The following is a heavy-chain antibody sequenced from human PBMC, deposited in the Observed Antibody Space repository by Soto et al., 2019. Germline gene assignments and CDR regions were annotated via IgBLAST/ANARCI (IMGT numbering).Heavy chain of an antibody. D-gene: IGHD6-13*01. Sequence: QVQLQESGPGLVKPSGTLSLTCAVSGGSISSSNWWSWVRQPPGKGLEWIGEIYHSGNTNYNPSLKRRVSIPVDKSKNQFSLKLSSVTAADTAVYYCARVAAAGTYFDYWGQGTLVTVSS. CDR1: GGSISSSNW. J-gene: IGHJ4*02. V-gene: IGHV4-4*02. CDR2: IYHSGNT. CDR3: ARVAAAGTYFDY.